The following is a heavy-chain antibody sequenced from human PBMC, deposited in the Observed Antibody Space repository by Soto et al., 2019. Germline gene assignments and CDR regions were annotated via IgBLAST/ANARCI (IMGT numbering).Heavy chain of an antibody. J-gene: IGHJ4*02. CDR1: GYTFTNYW. V-gene: IGHV5-51*01. CDR2: IFPGDSDT. D-gene: IGHD3-16*01. Sequence: PGESLKISCKAIGYTFTNYWIGWVRQTPGKGLEWMGIIFPGDSDTRYNPSFEGQVTVSADESISTAYLQWNTLKASDTAMYYCVRPNFGALTHFDSWGQGTLVTVSS. CDR3: VRPNFGALTHFDS.